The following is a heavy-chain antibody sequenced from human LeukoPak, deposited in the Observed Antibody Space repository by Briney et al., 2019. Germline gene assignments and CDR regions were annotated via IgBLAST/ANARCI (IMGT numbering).Heavy chain of an antibody. J-gene: IGHJ4*02. D-gene: IGHD3-10*01. V-gene: IGHV3-21*01. CDR2: ISSSSSYI. Sequence: GGSLRLSCAASGFTFSSYSMNWVRQAPGKGLEWVSSISSSSSYIYYADSVKGRFTISRDNAKNSLYLQMNSLRAEDTAVYYCARGRVGSGGTFDYWGQGTLVTVSS. CDR3: ARGRVGSGGTFDY. CDR1: GFTFSSYS.